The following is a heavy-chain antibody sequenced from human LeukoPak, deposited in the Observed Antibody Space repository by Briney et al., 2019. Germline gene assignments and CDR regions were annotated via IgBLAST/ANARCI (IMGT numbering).Heavy chain of an antibody. CDR1: GYTFTSYD. J-gene: IGHJ4*02. D-gene: IGHD6-13*01. V-gene: IGHV1-8*01. CDR2: MNPNSGNT. CDR3: ARRAKKQQLVFVFGY. Sequence: GASVKVSCKASGYTFTSYDINWVRQATGQGLEWMGWMNPNSGNTGYAQKFQGRVTMTRNTSISTAYMELSSLRSEDTAVYYCARRAKKQQLVFVFGYWGQGTLVTVSS.